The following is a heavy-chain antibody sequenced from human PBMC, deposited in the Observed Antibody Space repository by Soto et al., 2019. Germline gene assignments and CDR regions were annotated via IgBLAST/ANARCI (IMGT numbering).Heavy chain of an antibody. CDR2: IITLFGTA. J-gene: IGHJ4*02. V-gene: IGHV1-69*01. Sequence: GASVKVSCKASGGTFSSHSINWVRQAPGQGLEWMGGIITLFGTANYAQNFQGSVTITADQSTSTAYMELNSLSSDDPAVYYCAREVGYGDFSAALLDWGQGTLVTVSS. D-gene: IGHD4-17*01. CDR3: AREVGYGDFSAALLD. CDR1: GGTFSSHS.